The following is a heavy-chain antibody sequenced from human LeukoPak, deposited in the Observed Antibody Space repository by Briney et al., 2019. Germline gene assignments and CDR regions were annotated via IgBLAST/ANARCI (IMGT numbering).Heavy chain of an antibody. CDR1: GYTITGYY. V-gene: IGHV1-2*02. J-gene: IGHJ5*02. CDR2: INPNSGGT. CDR3: ARDNSVGDNAWWFDP. Sequence: ASVKVSCKASGYTITGYYMHWVRQAPGQGLEWMGWINPNSGGTGYAQKFQGRVTMTRDMSTSTDYMELSSLRSEDTAIYYCARDNSVGDNAWWFDPWGQGTLVTVSS. D-gene: IGHD1-26*01.